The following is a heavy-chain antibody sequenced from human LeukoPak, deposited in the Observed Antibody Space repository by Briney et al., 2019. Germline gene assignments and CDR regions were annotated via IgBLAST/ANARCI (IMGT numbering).Heavy chain of an antibody. D-gene: IGHD3/OR15-3a*01. V-gene: IGHV3-11*05. J-gene: IGHJ4*02. CDR3: AREDFFTPHS. CDR1: GFLFSAYY. CDR2: IGFSSIGYSSDHL. Sequence: KPGGSLRLSCAASGFLFSAYYMTWIRQAPGKGLEWVSSIGFSSIGYSSDHLKYADPVKGRFTISRDNAKNSLFLQMDSLRAEDTAVYFCAREDFFTPHSWGQGTLVTVSS.